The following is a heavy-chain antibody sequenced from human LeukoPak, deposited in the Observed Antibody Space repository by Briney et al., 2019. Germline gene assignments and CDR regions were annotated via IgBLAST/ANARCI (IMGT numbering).Heavy chain of an antibody. D-gene: IGHD4-17*01. CDR1: GYTFTGYY. CDR3: ARGYGDFYYFDY. Sequence: ASVKVSCKASGYTFTGYYMHWVRPAPGQGLAWMGWINPNSGGTNYAQKFQGRVTMTRDTSISTAYMELSRLRSDDTAVYYCARGYGDFYYFDYWGQGTLVTVSS. CDR2: INPNSGGT. V-gene: IGHV1-2*02. J-gene: IGHJ4*02.